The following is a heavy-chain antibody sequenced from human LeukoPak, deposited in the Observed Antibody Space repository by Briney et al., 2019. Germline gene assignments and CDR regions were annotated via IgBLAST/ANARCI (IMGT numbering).Heavy chain of an antibody. CDR2: IYYSGST. J-gene: IGHJ4*02. V-gene: IGHV4-59*01. CDR3: ARDQPILTNWNPPTFDY. Sequence: SETLSLTCTVSGGSISSYYWSWIRQPPGKGLEWIGYIYYSGSTNYNPSLKSRVTISVDTSKNQFSLKLSSVTAADTAVYYCARDQPILTNWNPPTFDYWGQGTLVTVSS. CDR1: GGSISSYY. D-gene: IGHD1-20*01.